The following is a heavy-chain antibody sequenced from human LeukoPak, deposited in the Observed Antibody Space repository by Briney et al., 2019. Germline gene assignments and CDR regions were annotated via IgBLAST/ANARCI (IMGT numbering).Heavy chain of an antibody. CDR2: ISSSSSTI. V-gene: IGHV3-48*01. CDR3: ARNTGITGTTGDY. D-gene: IGHD1-7*01. J-gene: IGHJ4*02. Sequence: GGLRLSCAASGFTFNNYAMNWVRQAPGKGLEWVSYISSSSSTIYYADSVKGRFTISRDNAKNSLYLQMNSLRAEDTAVYYCARNTGITGTTGDYWGQGTLVTVSS. CDR1: GFTFNNYA.